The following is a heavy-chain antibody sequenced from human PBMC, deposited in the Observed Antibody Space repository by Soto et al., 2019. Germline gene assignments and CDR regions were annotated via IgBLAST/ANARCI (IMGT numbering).Heavy chain of an antibody. CDR3: ARDASSGSYYPTYYGMDV. CDR2: VYYSGTT. CDR1: GGSVSSGSYY. D-gene: IGHD3-10*01. J-gene: IGHJ6*02. Sequence: PSETLSLTCTVSGGSVSSGSYYWSWIRQPPGKGLEWIGYVYYSGTTNYNPFLKSRVTLSLDKSKNQFSLKLSSVTAADTAVYYCARDASSGSYYPTYYGMDVWGQGTTVTVSS. V-gene: IGHV4-61*01.